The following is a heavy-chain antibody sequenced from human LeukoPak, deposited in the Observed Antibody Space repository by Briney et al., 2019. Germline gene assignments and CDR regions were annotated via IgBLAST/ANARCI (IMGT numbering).Heavy chain of an antibody. CDR3: ARGQTTVTTLWFDP. CDR2: INHSGST. V-gene: IGHV4-34*01. D-gene: IGHD4-17*01. Sequence: PSETLSLTCAVYGGSFSGCYWSWIRQPPGKGLEWIGEINHSGSTNYNPSLKSRVTISVDTSKNQFSLKLSSVTAADTAVYYCARGQTTVTTLWFDPWGQGTLVTVSS. CDR1: GGSFSGCY. J-gene: IGHJ5*02.